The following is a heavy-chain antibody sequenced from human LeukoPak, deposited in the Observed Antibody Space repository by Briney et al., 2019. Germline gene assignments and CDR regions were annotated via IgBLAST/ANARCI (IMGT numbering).Heavy chain of an antibody. Sequence: GESLKISCKVSGYSFTSYCIGWVRQMPGKGLEWMGIIYPGDSGPTYSPSFQGQVTISVDKSINTAYLQWSSLQASDTAMYYCGMSGDRVPLQDDVFDVWGQGTMVTVSA. CDR2: IYPGDSGP. J-gene: IGHJ3*01. CDR3: GMSGDRVPLQDDVFDV. CDR1: GYSFTSYC. V-gene: IGHV5-51*01. D-gene: IGHD1-26*01.